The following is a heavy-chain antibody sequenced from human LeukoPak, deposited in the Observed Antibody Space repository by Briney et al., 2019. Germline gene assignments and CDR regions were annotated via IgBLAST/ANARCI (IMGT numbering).Heavy chain of an antibody. CDR1: GFTFSSYW. CDR3: TRDVGYYDSSGGTGANWFDP. J-gene: IGHJ5*02. V-gene: IGHV3-74*01. D-gene: IGHD3-22*01. CDR2: INNDGSST. Sequence: GGSLRLSCAASGFTFSSYWMHWVRQAPGKGLVWVSRINNDGSSTIYADSVKGRFTISRDNAKNTLYLQMNSLRAEDTAVYYCTRDVGYYDSSGGTGANWFDPWGQGTLVTVSS.